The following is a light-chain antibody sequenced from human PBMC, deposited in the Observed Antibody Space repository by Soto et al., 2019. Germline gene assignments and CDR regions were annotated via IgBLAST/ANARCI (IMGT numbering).Light chain of an antibody. V-gene: IGKV1-5*03. CDR3: QQYNSYSWT. CDR1: QGISSW. Sequence: DIQMTQSPSSLSASVGDRVTITCRGSQGISSWLAWYQQKPGKAPRLLIYKASSLASGVPSRFSGSGSGTEFALTISSLQPDDFATYYCQQYNSYSWTFGQGTKVDIK. CDR2: KAS. J-gene: IGKJ1*01.